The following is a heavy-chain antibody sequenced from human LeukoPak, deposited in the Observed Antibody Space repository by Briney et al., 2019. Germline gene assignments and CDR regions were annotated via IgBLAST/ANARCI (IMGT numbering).Heavy chain of an antibody. Sequence: SETLSLTCTVSGASISNYYWSWIRQPPGKGLEWIGYIYYSGSNNYNPSLKSRVTISVDTSKNQFSLRLSSVTAADTAVYYCAAEGSSGFDYWGQGTLVTVSS. CDR3: AAEGSSGFDY. CDR1: GASISNYY. V-gene: IGHV4-59*01. J-gene: IGHJ4*02. D-gene: IGHD6-19*01. CDR2: IYYSGSN.